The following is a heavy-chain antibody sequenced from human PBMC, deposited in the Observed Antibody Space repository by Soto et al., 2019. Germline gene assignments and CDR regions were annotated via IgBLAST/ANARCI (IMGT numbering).Heavy chain of an antibody. CDR2: IHPRDSDT. J-gene: IGHJ3*01. D-gene: IGHD6-6*01. CDR3: ARDRRYSSYCCAHDV. Sequence: GESLKISCKGSGYDFSTYYIGWVRQMPGKGLEWLGLIHPRDSDTRYSPSFQGQVTISVDQSINTAYLQWSSLKASDTATYYCARDRRYSSYCCAHDVWGEGTNVTVS. V-gene: IGHV5-51*01. CDR1: GYDFSTYY.